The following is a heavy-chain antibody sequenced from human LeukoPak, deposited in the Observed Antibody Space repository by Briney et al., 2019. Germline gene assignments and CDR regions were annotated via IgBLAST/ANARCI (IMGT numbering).Heavy chain of an antibody. CDR1: GYTFTSYY. D-gene: IGHD2-21*02. CDR2: INPSGGST. Sequence: ASAKVSCKASGYTFTSYYMHWVRQAPGQGLEWMGIINPSGGSTSYAQKFQGRVTMTRDTSTSTVYMELSSLRSEDTAVYYCARDGWEVTATYYFDYWGQGTLVTVSS. V-gene: IGHV1-46*01. CDR3: ARDGWEVTATYYFDY. J-gene: IGHJ4*02.